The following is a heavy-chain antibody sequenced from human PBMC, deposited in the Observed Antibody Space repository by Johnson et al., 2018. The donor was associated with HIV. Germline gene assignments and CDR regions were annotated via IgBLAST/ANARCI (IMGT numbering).Heavy chain of an antibody. CDR1: GFTFSSYA. CDR3: ARDRGGYSYGYDSDAFDI. Sequence: QVQLVESGGGVVQPGRSLRLSCAASGFTFSSYAMHWVRQAPGKGLEWVAVISYDGSNKYYADSVKGRFTLSRDNSKNTLYLQMNSLRVEDTAVYYCARDRGGYSYGYDSDAFDIWGQGTMVTVSS. J-gene: IGHJ3*02. CDR2: ISYDGSNK. D-gene: IGHD5-18*01. V-gene: IGHV3-30-3*01.